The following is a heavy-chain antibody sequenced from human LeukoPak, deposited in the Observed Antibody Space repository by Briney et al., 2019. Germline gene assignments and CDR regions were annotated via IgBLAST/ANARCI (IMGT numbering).Heavy chain of an antibody. CDR1: GYTLTELS. V-gene: IGHV1-24*01. Sequence: ASVKVSCKVSGYTLTELSMHWVRQAPGKGLEWMGGFDPEDGETIYAQKFQGRVTMTEDTSTDTAYMELSSLRSEDTAVYYCATARGYYDFWSGYYTGGYYMDVWGKGTTVTVSS. CDR2: FDPEDGET. CDR3: ATARGYYDFWSGYYTGGYYMDV. J-gene: IGHJ6*03. D-gene: IGHD3-3*01.